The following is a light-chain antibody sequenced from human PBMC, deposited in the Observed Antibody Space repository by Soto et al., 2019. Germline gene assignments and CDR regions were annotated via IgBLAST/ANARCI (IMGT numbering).Light chain of an antibody. J-gene: IGKJ1*01. Sequence: EIVLTQSPGTLSLSPGERATLSCRASQSVSSSYLAWYQQKPGQAPRLLMFGASSSATGIPDKFSGSGSGTDFTLTISRLEHEDFGVYYCQEYDSSSVAFGQGTKVSIK. CDR2: GAS. V-gene: IGKV3-20*01. CDR3: QEYDSSSVA. CDR1: QSVSSSY.